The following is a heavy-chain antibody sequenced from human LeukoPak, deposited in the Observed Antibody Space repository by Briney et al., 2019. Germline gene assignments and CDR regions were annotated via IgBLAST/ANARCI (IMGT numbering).Heavy chain of an antibody. Sequence: SETLSLTCAVYGGSFSGYYWSWIRQPPGKGLEWIREINHSGSTNYNPSLKSRVTISVDTSKNQFSLKLSSVTAADTAVYYCARMTITYYYDSSGLDYWGQGTLVTVSS. V-gene: IGHV4-34*01. CDR1: GGSFSGYY. J-gene: IGHJ4*02. D-gene: IGHD3-22*01. CDR3: ARMTITYYYDSSGLDY. CDR2: INHSGST.